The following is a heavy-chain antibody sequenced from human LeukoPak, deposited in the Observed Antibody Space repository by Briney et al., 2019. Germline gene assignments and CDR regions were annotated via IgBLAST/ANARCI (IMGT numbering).Heavy chain of an antibody. CDR1: GFTFSRSS. J-gene: IGHJ4*02. V-gene: IGHV3-21*01. D-gene: IGHD3-10*01. CDR3: ARGSENYLGGLDY. Sequence: GGSLRLSCAASGFTFSRSSMNWVRQAPGKGLEWVSSISTSSSYIYYADSVKGRFTISRDNAKNSLCLQMNSLRAEDTAVYYCARGSENYLGGLDYWGQGTQVTVSS. CDR2: ISTSSSYI.